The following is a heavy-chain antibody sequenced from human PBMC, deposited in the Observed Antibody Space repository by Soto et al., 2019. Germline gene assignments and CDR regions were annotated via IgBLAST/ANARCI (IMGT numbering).Heavy chain of an antibody. D-gene: IGHD1-26*01. V-gene: IGHV4-34*01. CDR1: GESLNYFY. Sequence: VHLQQWGAGLLKPSETLSLTCAVYGESLNYFYWSWIRQAPGKGLEWIGEFYDGGTINSNPSLKSRVDILATTSSHLFSLRLTSVTAADTAIYYGARGEWADRFANWGQGTLVTVSS. CDR3: ARGEWADRFAN. J-gene: IGHJ5*02. CDR2: FYDGGTI.